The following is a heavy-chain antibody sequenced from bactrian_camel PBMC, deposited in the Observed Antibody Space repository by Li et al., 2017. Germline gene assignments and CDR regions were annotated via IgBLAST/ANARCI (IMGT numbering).Heavy chain of an antibody. V-gene: IGHV3S40*01. J-gene: IGHJ4*01. D-gene: IGHD1*01. CDR2: INSGGGST. Sequence: DVQLVESGGGLVQPGGSLTLSCAASGFTFSSYAMSWVRQAPGKGLEWVSAINSGGGSTYYADSVKGRFTISRDNAKGTVVLQMNSLKAEDSAMYYCAAKSPWMWTCAGGGEFEYWGQGTQVTVS. CDR1: GFTFSSYA. CDR3: AAKSPWMWTCAGGGEFEY.